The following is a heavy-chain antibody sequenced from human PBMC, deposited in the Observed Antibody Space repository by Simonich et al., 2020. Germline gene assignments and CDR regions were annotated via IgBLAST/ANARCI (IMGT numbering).Heavy chain of an antibody. CDR2: TNPNSGGT. CDR1: GYTFTGYY. D-gene: IGHD6-13*01. J-gene: IGHJ6*03. Sequence: QVQLVQSGAEVKKPGASVKVSCKASGYTFTGYYMHWVRQAPGQGLECCGWTNPNSGGTNYAQKLQGRGTSTRDTSISTAYMELSRLRSDDTAVYYCARGRIAAAGTYYYYYMDVWGKGTTVTVSS. CDR3: ARGRIAAAGTYYYYYMDV. V-gene: IGHV1-2*01.